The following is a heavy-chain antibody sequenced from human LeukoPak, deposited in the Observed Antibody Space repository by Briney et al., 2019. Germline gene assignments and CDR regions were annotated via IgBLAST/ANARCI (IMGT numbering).Heavy chain of an antibody. D-gene: IGHD5-24*01. J-gene: IGHJ4*02. Sequence: KPSETLSLTCTVPGGSISGYYWNWIRQPPGKGLEWIGFIYYTGSTNNNPSLKSRVTISVDTSKSQFSLNLSSVTAADTAVYYCARASEMTTNHLWGQGTLVTVSS. CDR1: GGSISGYY. CDR3: ARASEMTTNHL. CDR2: IYYTGST. V-gene: IGHV4-59*01.